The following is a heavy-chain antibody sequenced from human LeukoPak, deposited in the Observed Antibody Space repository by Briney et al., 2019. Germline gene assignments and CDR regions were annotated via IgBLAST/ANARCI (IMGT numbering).Heavy chain of an antibody. D-gene: IGHD3-3*01. CDR3: TTVDYGFWSGIDY. CDR1: GFTFSNAW. Sequence: GGSLRLSCAASGFTFSNAWMSWVRQSPGKGLEWVGRMKSKTEGGTTDYAAPVKGRFTISRDDSKNTLYLQMNSLKTEDTAVYYCTTVDYGFWSGIDYWGQGTLVTVSS. CDR2: MKSKTEGGTT. J-gene: IGHJ4*02. V-gene: IGHV3-15*01.